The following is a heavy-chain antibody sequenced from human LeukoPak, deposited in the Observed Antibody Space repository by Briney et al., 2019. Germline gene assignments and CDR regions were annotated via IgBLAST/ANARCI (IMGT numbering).Heavy chain of an antibody. CDR3: ARDHLYYDISGPRFDY. CDR1: GFNFDNFW. Sequence: GGSLRLSCAASGFNFDNFWMSWVRQAPGKSLEWVANIREDGGKQNYVDSVKGRFTILRDNGKNSLYLQMNSLRAEDTAVYYCARDHLYYDISGPRFDYWGQGTRVTVSS. D-gene: IGHD3-9*01. V-gene: IGHV3-7*01. J-gene: IGHJ4*02. CDR2: IREDGGKQ.